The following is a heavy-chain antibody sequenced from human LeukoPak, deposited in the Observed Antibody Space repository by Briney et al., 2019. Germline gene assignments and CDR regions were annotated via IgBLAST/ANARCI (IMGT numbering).Heavy chain of an antibody. J-gene: IGHJ4*02. CDR1: GSTFNSYA. V-gene: IGHV3-23*01. CDR2: ISGSGGST. CDR3: AKATDYYDSSGYYHRPDY. D-gene: IGHD3-22*01. Sequence: GGSLRLSCAASGSTFNSYAMSWVRQAPGKGLEWVSAISGSGGSTYYADSVKGRFTISRDNSKNTLYLQMNSLRAEDTAVYYCAKATDYYDSSGYYHRPDYWGQGTLVTVSS.